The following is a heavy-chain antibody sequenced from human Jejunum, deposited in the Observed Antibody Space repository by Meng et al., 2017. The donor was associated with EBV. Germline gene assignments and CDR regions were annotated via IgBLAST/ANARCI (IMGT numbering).Heavy chain of an antibody. J-gene: IGHJ4*02. CDR1: DYPFSDYY. D-gene: IGHD1-14*01. CDR3: ADEKAGPAV. Sequence: QVQLGQSGVEVTKPAASVNVPCKAADYPFSDYYRPWVRQAPGKGFEWVGRISPNRGDTSSAQKFQGRVTMTRDTSISTVYMELSSLRSDDTAVYYCADEKAGPAVWGQGTLVTVSS. V-gene: IGHV1-2*06. CDR2: ISPNRGDT.